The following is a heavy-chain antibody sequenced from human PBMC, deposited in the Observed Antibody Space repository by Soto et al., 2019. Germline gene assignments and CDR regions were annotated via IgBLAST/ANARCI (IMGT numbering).Heavy chain of an antibody. CDR2: IRSISDGGTT. Sequence: EVQLVESGGGLVKPGGSLRISCAASGFTFTKAWMSWVRQAPGKGLEWVGRIRSISDGGTTGYATPVKGRFTISRDDSKNTLYLQVNSLKIADTAVYYCTTANSNYYTSGPPFGMDVWGQGTTVTVSS. V-gene: IGHV3-15*01. D-gene: IGHD3-10*01. CDR3: TTANSNYYTSGPPFGMDV. CDR1: GFTFTKAW. J-gene: IGHJ6*02.